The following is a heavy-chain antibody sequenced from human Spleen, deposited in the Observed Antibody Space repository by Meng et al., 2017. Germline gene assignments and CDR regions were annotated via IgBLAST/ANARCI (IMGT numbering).Heavy chain of an antibody. Sequence: QIKLQQSGPGLVKPSQTLPLTCAIPGDSVSSNSAAWNWLRQSPSRGLEWLGRTYYRSKWYNDYAVSVKSRITINPDTSKNQFSLQLNSVTPEDTAVYYCARQEGAFDYWGQGTLVTVSS. D-gene: IGHD3-16*01. CDR3: ARQEGAFDY. J-gene: IGHJ4*02. V-gene: IGHV6-1*01. CDR1: GDSVSSNSAA. CDR2: TYYRSKWYN.